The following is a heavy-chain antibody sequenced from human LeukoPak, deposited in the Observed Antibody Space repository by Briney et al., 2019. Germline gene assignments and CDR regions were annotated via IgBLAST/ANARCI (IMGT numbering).Heavy chain of an antibody. D-gene: IGHD3-10*01. Sequence: ASVKVSCKASGYTFTDYYMHWVRQAPGQGLEWMGWINPNSGGTNYAQKFQGRVTMTRDTSISTAYMELSRLRSDDTAVYYCARDGWFGESLSRRVYDYWGQGTLVTVSS. CDR3: ARDGWFGESLSRRVYDY. V-gene: IGHV1-2*02. CDR2: INPNSGGT. CDR1: GYTFTDYY. J-gene: IGHJ4*02.